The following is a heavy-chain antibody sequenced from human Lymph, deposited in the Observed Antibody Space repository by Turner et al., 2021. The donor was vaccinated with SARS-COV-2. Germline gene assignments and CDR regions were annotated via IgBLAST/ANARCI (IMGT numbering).Heavy chain of an antibody. Sequence: QVQLVESGCGVVQSGWSLRLSCAASGFTFNNYPMHWVRQAPGKGLEWVAVISYDGSNKYYADSVKGRFTISRDNSKNTLYLQMNSLRAEDTAVYYCARDSSGSGTLDYWGQGTLVTVSS. D-gene: IGHD3-10*01. CDR2: ISYDGSNK. J-gene: IGHJ4*02. CDR1: GFTFNNYP. CDR3: ARDSSGSGTLDY. V-gene: IGHV3-30-3*01.